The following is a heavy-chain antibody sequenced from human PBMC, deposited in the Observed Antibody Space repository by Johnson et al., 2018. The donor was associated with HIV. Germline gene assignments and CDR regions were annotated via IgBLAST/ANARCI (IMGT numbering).Heavy chain of an antibody. CDR3: AKDGQRGRAMIVARLGAFDI. J-gene: IGHJ3*02. D-gene: IGHD3-22*01. V-gene: IGHV3-30*04. CDR1: AFAFSSYA. Sequence: QVQLVESGGGVVQPGKSLRLSCVASAFAFSSYAMHWVRQTPGKGLEWVAVISSDGSNKYFADSVKGRFTISRDNSKNTLYLQMNSLRPEDTAVYYCAKDGQRGRAMIVARLGAFDIWGQGTMVTVSS. CDR2: ISSDGSNK.